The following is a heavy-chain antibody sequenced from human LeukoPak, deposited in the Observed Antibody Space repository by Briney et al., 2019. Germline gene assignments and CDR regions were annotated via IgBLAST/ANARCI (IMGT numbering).Heavy chain of an antibody. V-gene: IGHV3-21*01. D-gene: IGHD2-2*01. Sequence: GGSLRLSCAASGFTFSSYTMHWVRQAPGKGLEWVSSISSSSSYIYYADSMKGRFTISRDNAKNSLYLQMNSLRAEDTAVYYCARDLVKWGVPAAMPSRLFEIDYWGQGTLVTVSS. CDR2: ISSSSSYI. CDR1: GFTFSSYT. CDR3: ARDLVKWGVPAAMPSRLFEIDY. J-gene: IGHJ4*02.